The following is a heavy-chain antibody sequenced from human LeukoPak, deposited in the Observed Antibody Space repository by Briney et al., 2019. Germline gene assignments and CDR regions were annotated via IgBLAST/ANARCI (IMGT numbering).Heavy chain of an antibody. CDR1: GGSISSGGYY. CDR2: IYYSGST. Sequence: SETLSLTCTVSGGSISSGGYYWSWIRQHPGKGLEWIGYIYYSGSTYYNPSLKSRVTISVDTSKNQFSLKLSSVTAADTAVYYCARNAYGEPFDYWGQGTLVTVSS. J-gene: IGHJ4*02. V-gene: IGHV4-31*03. CDR3: ARNAYGEPFDY. D-gene: IGHD1-14*01.